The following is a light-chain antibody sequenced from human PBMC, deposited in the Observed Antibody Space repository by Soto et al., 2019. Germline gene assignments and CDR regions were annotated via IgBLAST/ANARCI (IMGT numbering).Light chain of an antibody. CDR1: QSISSW. J-gene: IGKJ2*01. CDR3: QQYNSYSYT. Sequence: DIQMTQSPSTLSASVGDRVTITCRASQSISSWLAWYQQKPGKAPKLLIYDASSLESGVPSRFSGSGSGTEFTLTIISLQPDDCATYYCQQYNSYSYTFGQGTKLEIK. V-gene: IGKV1-5*01. CDR2: DAS.